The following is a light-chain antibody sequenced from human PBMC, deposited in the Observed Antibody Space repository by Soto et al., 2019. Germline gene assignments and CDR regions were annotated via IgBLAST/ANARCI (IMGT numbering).Light chain of an antibody. CDR1: TGAVTSGLY. Sequence: QAVMTQEPSLTVSPGGTVTLTCGSGTGAVTSGLYPYWFQQKPGQAPRTLIYDTSNKHSWTPARFSGSLLGGKAALTLSGAQPEDQAEYYFLLSYSGSRVFGGGTKVTVL. J-gene: IGLJ3*02. CDR3: LLSYSGSRV. CDR2: DTS. V-gene: IGLV7-46*01.